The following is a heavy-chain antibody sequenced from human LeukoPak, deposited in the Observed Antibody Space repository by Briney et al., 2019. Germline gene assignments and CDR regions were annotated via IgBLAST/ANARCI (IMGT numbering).Heavy chain of an antibody. CDR3: ENMGHGFVI. V-gene: IGHV4-39*01. Sequence: SETLSLTCTVSGGSISSSRYYWGWIRQPPGKGLEWIGSIYSSGSAYYNPSLKSRVTMSVDTSKNQFSLRLGAVTAADTAVYYCENMGHGFVIWGQGTKVTVPS. CDR2: IYSSGSA. D-gene: IGHD3-16*01. CDR1: GGSISSSRYY. J-gene: IGHJ3*02.